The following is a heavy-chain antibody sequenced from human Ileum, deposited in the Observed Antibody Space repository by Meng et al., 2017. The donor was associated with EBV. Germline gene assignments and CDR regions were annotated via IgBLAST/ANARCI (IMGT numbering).Heavy chain of an antibody. J-gene: IGHJ4*02. V-gene: IGHV4-4*02. CDR1: GGSMSSTNW. Sequence: VPRPGSGPGLVKPAGTLSLTFAVSGGSMSSTNWWSWVRQPPGKGLEWIGEIYHSGSTNYNPSLKSRVSISVDKSKNQFSLKLSSVTAADTAVYYCARADKVRFDYWGQGTLVTVSS. CDR2: IYHSGST. CDR3: ARADKVRFDY.